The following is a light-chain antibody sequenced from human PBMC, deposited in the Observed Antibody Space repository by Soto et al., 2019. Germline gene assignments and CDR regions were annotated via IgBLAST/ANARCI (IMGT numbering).Light chain of an antibody. CDR1: SSNIGAGYN. J-gene: IGLJ1*01. CDR2: GNT. Sequence: QSALTQPPSVSGAPGQRVTISCTGSSSNIGAGYNVHWYQQLPGTAPKLLISGNTNRPSGVPDRFSGSKSGTSASLAITGLQAEDEADYYCQSYEDSLNVYVFGTGTKVTVL. V-gene: IGLV1-40*01. CDR3: QSYEDSLNVYV.